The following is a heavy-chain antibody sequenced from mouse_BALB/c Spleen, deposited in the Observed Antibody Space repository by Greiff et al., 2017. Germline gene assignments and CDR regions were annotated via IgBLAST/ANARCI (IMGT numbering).Heavy chain of an antibody. Sequence: QVQLQQPGAELVKPGTSVKLSCKASGYNFTSYWINWVKLRPGQGLEWIGDIYPGSGSTNYNEKFKSKATLTVDTSSSTAYMQLSSLASEDSALYFCARCFYYGRAWFADWGQGTLVTVSA. CDR3: ARCFYYGRAWFAD. CDR1: GYNFTSYW. CDR2: IYPGSGST. V-gene: IGHV1-55*01. J-gene: IGHJ3*01. D-gene: IGHD2-1*01.